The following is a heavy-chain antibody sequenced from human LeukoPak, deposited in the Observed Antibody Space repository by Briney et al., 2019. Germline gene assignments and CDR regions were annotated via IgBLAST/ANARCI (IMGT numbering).Heavy chain of an antibody. J-gene: IGHJ4*02. CDR2: INPNSGGT. V-gene: IGHV1-2*02. CDR3: ARERSSPRRETYYYDSSAHWDY. D-gene: IGHD3-22*01. CDR1: GYTFTGYY. Sequence: VKVSCKASGYTFTGYYMHWVRQAPGQGLEWMGWINPNSGGTNYAQKFQGRVTMTRDTSISTAYMELSRLRSDDTAVYYCARERSSPRRETYYYDSSAHWDYWGQGTLVTVSS.